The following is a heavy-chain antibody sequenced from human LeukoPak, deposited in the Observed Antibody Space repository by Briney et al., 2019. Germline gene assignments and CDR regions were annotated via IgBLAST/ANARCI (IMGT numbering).Heavy chain of an antibody. CDR3: VVGSGDY. Sequence: GGSLRLSCAASGFTFSSYWMSWVRQAPGKGLEWVASIKRDGSEKYYVDSVKGRFTISRDNAKNSLYLQMNTLRAEDTAVYYCVVGSGDYWGQGTLVTVSS. V-gene: IGHV3-7*01. CDR1: GFTFSSYW. J-gene: IGHJ4*02. D-gene: IGHD3-10*01. CDR2: IKRDGSEK.